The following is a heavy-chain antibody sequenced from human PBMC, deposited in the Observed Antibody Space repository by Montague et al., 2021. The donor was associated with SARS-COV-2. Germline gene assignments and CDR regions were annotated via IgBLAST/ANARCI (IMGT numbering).Heavy chain of an antibody. CDR2: XDWDDDK. V-gene: IGHV2-70*11. Sequence: PALVKPTQTLTLTCTFSGFSLSTSGMCVSWIRQPPGKALEWLARXDWDDDKYYSTSLKTRLTIPKDTCKNQVVLTMTNMDPVDTATYYCARMVAVTTSFDYWGQGTLGTVSS. CDR3: ARMVAVTTSFDY. J-gene: IGHJ4*02. D-gene: IGHD4-17*01. CDR1: GFSLSTSGMC.